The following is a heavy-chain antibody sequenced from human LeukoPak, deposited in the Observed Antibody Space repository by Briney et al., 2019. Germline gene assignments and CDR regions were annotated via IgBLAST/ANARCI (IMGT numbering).Heavy chain of an antibody. D-gene: IGHD2-2*01. Sequence: ASVKVSCKASGFTFTSSAMQWVRQARGQRLEWIGWIVVGSGNTNYAQKFQERVTITRDMSTSTAYMELSSLRSEDTAVYYCAAAGGDCSSTSCYDYWGQGTLVTVSS. CDR2: IVVGSGNT. CDR3: AAAGGDCSSTSCYDY. J-gene: IGHJ4*02. V-gene: IGHV1-58*02. CDR1: GFTFTSSA.